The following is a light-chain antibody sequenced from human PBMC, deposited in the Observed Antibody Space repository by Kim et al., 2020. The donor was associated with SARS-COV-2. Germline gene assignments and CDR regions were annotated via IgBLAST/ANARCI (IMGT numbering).Light chain of an antibody. Sequence: PGSAARMTCGGNNSGSKSVHWYQQKPGQAPVLVIYYDSDRPSGIPERFSGSNSGNTATLTISRVEAGDEADYYCQVWDSSSDHVVFGGGTQLTVL. CDR2: YDS. CDR3: QVWDSSSDHVV. V-gene: IGLV3-21*04. CDR1: NSGSKS. J-gene: IGLJ2*01.